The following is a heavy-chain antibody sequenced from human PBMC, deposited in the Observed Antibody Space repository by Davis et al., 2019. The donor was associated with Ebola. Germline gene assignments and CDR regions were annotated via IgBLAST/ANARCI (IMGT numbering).Heavy chain of an antibody. CDR3: AKDRIVGQYGMDV. V-gene: IGHV3-9*01. CDR2: ISWNSGSI. D-gene: IGHD3-16*02. Sequence: SLKISCAASGFTFADYAMHWVRQAPGKGLEWVSGISWNSGSIGYADSVKGRFTISRDNDKNSLYLQMNSLRAEDTALYYCAKDRIVGQYGMDVWGQGTTVTVSS. J-gene: IGHJ6*02. CDR1: GFTFADYA.